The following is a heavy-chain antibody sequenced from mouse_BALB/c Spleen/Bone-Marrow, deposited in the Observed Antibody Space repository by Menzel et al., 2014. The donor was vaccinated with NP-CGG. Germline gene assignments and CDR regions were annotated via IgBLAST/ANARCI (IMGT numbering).Heavy chain of an antibody. D-gene: IGHD1-1*01. CDR2: IRNKANGYTT. V-gene: IGHV7-3*02. Sequence: EVKVVESGGGLVQPGGSLRLSCATSGFTFTDYYMSWVRQPPGKALEWLGFIRNKANGYTTEYSASVKGRFTISRDNSQSILYLQMNTLRAEDSATYYCARDDYGRGYWGQGTTLTVSS. J-gene: IGHJ2*01. CDR1: GFTFTDYY. CDR3: ARDDYGRGY.